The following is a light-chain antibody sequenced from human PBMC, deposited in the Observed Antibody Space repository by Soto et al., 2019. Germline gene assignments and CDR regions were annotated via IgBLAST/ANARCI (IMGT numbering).Light chain of an antibody. CDR3: QQSYSTPWT. V-gene: IGKV1-39*01. CDR2: AVS. Sequence: DIHMTQSPSSLSASVGDRVTITCRASQRIYNYLNWYLQRPGKAPELLMYAVSSLQSGVPSRFSGSESGTDFTLTISSLQPEDFGTYYCQQSYSTPWTFGHGTKLEIK. J-gene: IGKJ1*01. CDR1: QRIYNY.